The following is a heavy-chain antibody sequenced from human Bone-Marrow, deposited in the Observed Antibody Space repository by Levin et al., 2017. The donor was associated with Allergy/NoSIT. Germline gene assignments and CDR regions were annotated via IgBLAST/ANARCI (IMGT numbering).Heavy chain of an antibody. CDR3: AREGVDYSSSSGTGNWFDP. D-gene: IGHD6-6*01. CDR1: GYTFTSYY. CDR2: INPSGGST. Sequence: GESLKISCKASGYTFTSYYMHWVRQAPGQGLEWMGIINPSGGSTSYAQKFQGRVTMTRDTSTSTVYMELSSLRSEDTAVYYCAREGVDYSSSSGTGNWFDPWGQGTLVTVSS. V-gene: IGHV1-46*01. J-gene: IGHJ5*02.